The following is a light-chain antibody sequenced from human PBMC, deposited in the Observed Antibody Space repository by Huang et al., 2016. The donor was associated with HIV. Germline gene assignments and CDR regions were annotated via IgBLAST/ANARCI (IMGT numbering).Light chain of an antibody. V-gene: IGKV1-NL1*01. Sequence: DIQMTQSPSSLSAFVGDRVTITCRASQGISNSLAWYQQKPGKAPKLLVYTASRLENGVPSRFNGSGSGTDYTLTINTLQPEDFATYHCKQYYSTPTFGRGTKVAVK. CDR2: TAS. CDR3: KQYYSTPT. CDR1: QGISNS. J-gene: IGKJ1*01.